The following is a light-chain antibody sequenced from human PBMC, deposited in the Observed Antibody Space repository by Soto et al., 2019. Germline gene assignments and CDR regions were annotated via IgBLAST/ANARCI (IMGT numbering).Light chain of an antibody. J-gene: IGLJ1*01. V-gene: IGLV2-14*01. CDR2: DVY. Sequence: HHPGKAPRLMIYDVYSRPSDISDRFSGSKSSNTASLTISGLQAEDEADYYCCSYTTSSPYAFGPRTKVTVL. CDR3: CSYTTSSPYA.